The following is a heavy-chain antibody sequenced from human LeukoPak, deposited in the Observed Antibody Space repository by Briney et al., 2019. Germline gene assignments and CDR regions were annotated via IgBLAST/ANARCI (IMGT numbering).Heavy chain of an antibody. D-gene: IGHD2-8*01. CDR2: NYASGGT. CDR1: GDSMSDSY. CDR3: ARDIRSHNGPGGYYYYYMDV. V-gene: IGHV4-4*07. J-gene: IGHJ6*03. Sequence: SETLSLTYTVSGDSMSDSYWSWIRQPAGKGLEWIVRNYASGGTNYNPSLKSRVTLSVDTPSNQFSLTLSSVTAADTAVYHCARDIRSHNGPGGYYYYYMDVWGKGTTVTVSS.